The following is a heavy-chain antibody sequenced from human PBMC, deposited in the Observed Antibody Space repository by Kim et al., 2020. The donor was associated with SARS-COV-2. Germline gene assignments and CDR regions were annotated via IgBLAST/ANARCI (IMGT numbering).Heavy chain of an antibody. CDR3: ARGGACSSTSCYTSYFDY. V-gene: IGHV3-30*07. D-gene: IGHD2-2*02. Sequence: KGRFTISRDKSKNTLYLQMNSLRAEDTAVYYCARGGACSSTSCYTSYFDYWGQGTLVTVSS. J-gene: IGHJ4*02.